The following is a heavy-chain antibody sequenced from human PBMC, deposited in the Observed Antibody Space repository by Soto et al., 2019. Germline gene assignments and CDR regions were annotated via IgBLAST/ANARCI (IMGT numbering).Heavy chain of an antibody. J-gene: IGHJ6*02. CDR1: GFTFSSYA. D-gene: IGHD3-10*01. CDR3: ARGDRGGSGSPASYYYSGLDV. V-gene: IGHV3-23*01. CDR2: VSAGGDMT. Sequence: DVQLLESGGHLVQPGGSLRLSCAASGFTFSSYAMSWVRQAPGKGLEWVSSVSAGGDMTYYSDSVKGRFTISRDNSNNALFLQMNGLRIEDPALYYCARGDRGGSGSPASYYYSGLDVWGQGTTVTVS.